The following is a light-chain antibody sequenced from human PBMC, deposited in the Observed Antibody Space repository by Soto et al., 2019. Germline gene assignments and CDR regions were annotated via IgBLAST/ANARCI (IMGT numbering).Light chain of an antibody. CDR3: SSFTSSFTYV. J-gene: IGLJ1*01. CDR2: DVT. Sequence: QSVLTQPASVSGSPGQSIAISCTGTSSAFDGFTKVSWYQHHPDKAPKLMMYDVTNRPSGVSDRFSGSKSGNTASLTISGLQAEDEADYYCSSFTSSFTYVFGSGTKVTVL. CDR1: SSAFDGFTK. V-gene: IGLV2-14*03.